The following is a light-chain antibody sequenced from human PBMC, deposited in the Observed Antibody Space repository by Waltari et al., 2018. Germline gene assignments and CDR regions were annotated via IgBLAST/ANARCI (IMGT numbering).Light chain of an antibody. V-gene: IGLV2-23*02. J-gene: IGLJ1*01. CDR2: EVI. CDR1: TSDVGNYDL. CDR3: CSYAGRGTYV. Sequence: QSALTQPASVSGTPGQSIPISCTGTTSDVGNYDLFSWYQHHPGKAPKLLICEVIKRPSGVSSRFSGSKSGSTASLIISGLQPDDEADYYCCSYAGRGTYVFGSGTKVTVL.